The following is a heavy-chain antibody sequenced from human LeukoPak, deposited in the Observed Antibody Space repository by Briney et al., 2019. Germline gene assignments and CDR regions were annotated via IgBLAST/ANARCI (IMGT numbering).Heavy chain of an antibody. D-gene: IGHD3-22*01. J-gene: IGHJ4*02. V-gene: IGHV3-74*01. Sequence: GGSLRLSCAASGFTFSSYWMHWIRQAPGKGLVWVSRINSDGSSASYADSVKGRFTISRDNAKNTLYLQMNSLRAEDTAIYYCARVFNSRGLLDYWGQGTLVTVSS. CDR1: GFTFSSYW. CDR3: ARVFNSRGLLDY. CDR2: INSDGSSA.